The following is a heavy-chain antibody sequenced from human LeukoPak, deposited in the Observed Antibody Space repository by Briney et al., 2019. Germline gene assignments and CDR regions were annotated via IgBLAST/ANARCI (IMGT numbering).Heavy chain of an antibody. CDR3: AKDEYSSGWSGSLDY. CDR1: GFTFDDHA. Sequence: GGSLRLSCAASGFTFDDHAMHWVRQAPGKGLEWVSGISWNSGSIGYVDSVKGRFTISRDNAKNFLYLQMNSLRAEDTALYYCAKDEYSSGWSGSLDYWGQGTLVTVSS. CDR2: ISWNSGSI. V-gene: IGHV3-9*01. D-gene: IGHD6-19*01. J-gene: IGHJ4*02.